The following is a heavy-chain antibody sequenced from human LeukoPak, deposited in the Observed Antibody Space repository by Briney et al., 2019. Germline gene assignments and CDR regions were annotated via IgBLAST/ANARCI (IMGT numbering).Heavy chain of an antibody. CDR3: ARDRGMVQGVRLHNWFDP. CDR2: VYYSGST. J-gene: IGHJ5*02. Sequence: SETLSLTCTVSGASLSRGGYYWSWIRPHPGKGLEWIGYVYYSGSTYYNPPLKTPVTISVDTSKNQFSLRLNSVTAADTAVYYCARDRGMVQGVRLHNWFDPWGQGTLVTVSS. CDR1: GASLSRGGYY. D-gene: IGHD3-10*01. V-gene: IGHV4-31*01.